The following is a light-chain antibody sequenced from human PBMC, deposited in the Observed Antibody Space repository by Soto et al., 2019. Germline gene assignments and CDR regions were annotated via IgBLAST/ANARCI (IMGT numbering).Light chain of an antibody. J-gene: IGKJ3*01. Sequence: DIQMTPSPSSLSASVGDRVTITCQASQDISNYLNWYQQKPGQAPKLLIYGASNLETGVPSRFSGSASGTHFSFTISGLQPEDIATYYCQQYDNLPFTFGPGTKVDIK. CDR1: QDISNY. V-gene: IGKV1-33*01. CDR3: QQYDNLPFT. CDR2: GAS.